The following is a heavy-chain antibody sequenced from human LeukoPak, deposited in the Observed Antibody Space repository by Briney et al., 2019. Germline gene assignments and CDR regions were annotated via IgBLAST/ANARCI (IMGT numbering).Heavy chain of an antibody. CDR1: GGSISSYY. J-gene: IGHJ6*03. CDR2: IYYSGST. V-gene: IGHV4-59*01. D-gene: IGHD6-19*01. CDR3: ARTTSYSSGWYKDYYYYMDV. Sequence: SETLSLTCTVSGGSISSYYWSWIRQPPGKGLEWIGYIYYSGSTNYNPSLKSRVTISVDTSKNQFSLKLSSVTAADTAVYYCARTTSYSSGWYKDYYYYMDVWGKGTTVTISS.